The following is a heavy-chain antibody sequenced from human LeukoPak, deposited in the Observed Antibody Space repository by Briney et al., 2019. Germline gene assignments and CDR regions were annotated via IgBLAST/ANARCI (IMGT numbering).Heavy chain of an antibody. Sequence: GGSLRLSCAASGFTVGSNYMTWVRQAPGKGLEWVSVIYSGGSTYYADSVKGRVTISRDNSKNTLYLQMNSLRAEDTAVYYGAIRPGAFDIWGQGTMVTVSS. J-gene: IGHJ3*02. V-gene: IGHV3-53*01. CDR1: GFTVGSNY. CDR2: IYSGGST. CDR3: AIRPGAFDI.